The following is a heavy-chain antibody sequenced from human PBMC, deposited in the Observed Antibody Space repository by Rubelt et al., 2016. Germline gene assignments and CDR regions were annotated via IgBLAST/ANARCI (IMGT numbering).Heavy chain of an antibody. J-gene: IGHJ4*02. CDR3: SRALEY. V-gene: IGHV3-7*01. CDR1: GFTVGSYW. CDR2: INQDGSVK. Sequence: GSGGDVVQPGRSLRLSCAASGFTVGSYWMVWVRQAPGKGLEWVANINQDGSVKYYVDSVKGRFTISRDNAKNSVYLQMNSLRAEDTAVYYCSRALEYLGQGTLVTVSS.